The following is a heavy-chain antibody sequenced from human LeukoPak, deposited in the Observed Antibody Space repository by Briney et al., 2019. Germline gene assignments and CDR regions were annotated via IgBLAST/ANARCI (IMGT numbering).Heavy chain of an antibody. J-gene: IGHJ4*02. CDR1: GGSISSGSYY. V-gene: IGHV4-61*02. CDR3: AYLGRGSTDY. D-gene: IGHD1-26*01. CDR2: IYTSGST. Sequence: PSETLSLTCTVSGGSISSGSYYWSWIRQPAGKGLEWIGRIYTSGSTNYNPSLKSRVTISVDTSKNQFSLKLSSVTAADTAVYYCAYLGRGSTDYWGQGTLVTVSS.